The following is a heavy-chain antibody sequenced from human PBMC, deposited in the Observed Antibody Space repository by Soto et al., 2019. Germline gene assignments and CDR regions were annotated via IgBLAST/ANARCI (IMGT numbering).Heavy chain of an antibody. CDR1: GFTFSSYG. J-gene: IGHJ6*02. D-gene: IGHD3-3*01. CDR3: AKSGGVVIRAYGMHV. CDR2: ISYDGSNK. Sequence: GGSLRLSCAAAGFTFSSYGMHWVRQAPGKGLEWVAVISYDGSNKYYADSVKGRFTISRDNSKNTLYLQMNSLRAEDTAVYYCAKSGGVVIRAYGMHVWGQGTTVTVSS. V-gene: IGHV3-30*18.